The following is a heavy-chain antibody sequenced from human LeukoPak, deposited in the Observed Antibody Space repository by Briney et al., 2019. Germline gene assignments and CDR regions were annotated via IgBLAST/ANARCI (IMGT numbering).Heavy chain of an antibody. CDR2: IKQDGSEK. CDR3: ARDGSYYDILTGYYYYYYYMDV. J-gene: IGHJ6*03. Sequence: GGSLRLSRAASGFTFSSYWMSWVRQAPGKGLEWVANIKQDGSEKYYVDSVKGRFTISRDNAKNSPYLQMNSLRAEDTAVYYCARDGSYYDILTGYYYYYYYMDVWGKGTTVTISS. CDR1: GFTFSSYW. V-gene: IGHV3-7*01. D-gene: IGHD3-9*01.